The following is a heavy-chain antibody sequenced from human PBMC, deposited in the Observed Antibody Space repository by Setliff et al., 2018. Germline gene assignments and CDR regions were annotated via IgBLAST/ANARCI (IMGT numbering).Heavy chain of an antibody. CDR3: ATSDWYAAFDH. CDR2: IWDDGGNK. D-gene: IGHD6-19*01. V-gene: IGHV3-33*08. Sequence: SLRLSCAASGFTFSSYRMHWVRQAPGKGLEWVAVIWDDGGNKYHADSVKGRFTISRDNSKNTLYLQMNSLRPEDTAVYYCATSDWYAAFDHWGQGTLVTVSS. CDR1: GFTFSSYR. J-gene: IGHJ4*02.